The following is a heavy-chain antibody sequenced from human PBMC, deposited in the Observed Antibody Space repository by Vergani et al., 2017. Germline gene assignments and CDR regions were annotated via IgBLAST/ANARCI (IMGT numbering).Heavy chain of an antibody. D-gene: IGHD1-26*01. CDR3: ARDLMGDSTIDAFDI. CDR1: GFTFSSYW. J-gene: IGHJ3*02. V-gene: IGHV3-7*01. CDR2: IKQDGSEK. Sequence: EVQLVESGGGLVQPGGSLRLSCAASGFTFSSYWMSWVRQAPGKGLEWVANIKQDGSEKYYVDSVKGRFTISRDNAKNSLYLQMNSLRAEDTAVYYCARDLMGDSTIDAFDIWGQGTMVTVSS.